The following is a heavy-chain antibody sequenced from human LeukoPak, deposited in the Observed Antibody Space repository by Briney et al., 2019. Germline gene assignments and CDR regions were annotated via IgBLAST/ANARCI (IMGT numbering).Heavy chain of an antibody. V-gene: IGHV3-30-3*01. CDR3: AREGGNYDILTGYSY. Sequence: GRSLRLSCAASGFTFSSYAMHWVRQAPGKGLEWVAVISYDGSNKYYADSVKGRFTISRDNSKNTLYLQMNSLRAEDTAVYYCAREGGNYDILTGYSYWGQGTLVTVSS. D-gene: IGHD3-9*01. CDR1: GFTFSSYA. J-gene: IGHJ4*02. CDR2: ISYDGSNK.